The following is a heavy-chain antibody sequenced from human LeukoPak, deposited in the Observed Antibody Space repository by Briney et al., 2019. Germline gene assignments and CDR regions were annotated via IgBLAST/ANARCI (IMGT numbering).Heavy chain of an antibody. Sequence: QAGGSLRLSCAASGFTFSSYAMSWVRQPPGKGLEWVSAISGSGGSTYYADSVKGRFTISRDNSKNTLYLQMNSLRAEDTAVYYCANGRRFLEWYPFDYWGQGTLVTVSS. CDR3: ANGRRFLEWYPFDY. CDR1: GFTFSSYA. CDR2: ISGSGGST. J-gene: IGHJ4*02. D-gene: IGHD3-3*01. V-gene: IGHV3-23*01.